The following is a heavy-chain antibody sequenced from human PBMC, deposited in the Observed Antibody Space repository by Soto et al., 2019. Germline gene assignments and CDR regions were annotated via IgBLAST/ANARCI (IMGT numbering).Heavy chain of an antibody. D-gene: IGHD3-22*01. CDR3: ARSSRLNPYYYDSSGYYEY. J-gene: IGHJ4*02. Sequence: ASVKVSCKASGYTFTGYYMHWVRQAPGQGLERMGWINPNSGGTNYAQKFQGWVTMTRDTSISTAYMELSRLRSDDTAVYYCARSSRLNPYYYDSSGYYEYWGQGTLVTVSS. V-gene: IGHV1-2*04. CDR1: GYTFTGYY. CDR2: INPNSGGT.